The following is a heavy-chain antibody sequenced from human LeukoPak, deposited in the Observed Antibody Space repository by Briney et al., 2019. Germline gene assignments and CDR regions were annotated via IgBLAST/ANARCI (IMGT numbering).Heavy chain of an antibody. CDR2: IYWDDDK. CDR3: AHKGLTAGTGYYFDY. D-gene: IGHD6-13*01. V-gene: IGHV2-5*02. J-gene: IGHJ4*02. CDR1: GFSLSTSGVG. Sequence: KESGPTLVKPTQTLTLTCTFSGFSLSTSGVGVGWIRQPPGKALEWLALIYWDDDKRYSPSLKSRLTITKDTSKNQVVLTMTNMDPVDTATYYCAHKGLTAGTGYYFDYWGQGALVTVSS.